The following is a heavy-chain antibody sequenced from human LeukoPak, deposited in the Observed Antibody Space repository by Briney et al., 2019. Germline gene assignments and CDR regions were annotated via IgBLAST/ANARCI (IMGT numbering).Heavy chain of an antibody. CDR1: GFTFSSYS. CDR3: ARVGYCSGGSCPFYY. V-gene: IGHV3-21*01. J-gene: IGHJ4*02. Sequence: KPGGSLRLSCAASGFTFSSYSMNWVRQAPGKGLEWASSISSSSSYIYYADSVKGRFTISRDNAKNSLYLQMNSLRAEDTAVYYCARVGYCSGGSCPFYYWGQGTLVTVSS. CDR2: ISSSSSYI. D-gene: IGHD2-15*01.